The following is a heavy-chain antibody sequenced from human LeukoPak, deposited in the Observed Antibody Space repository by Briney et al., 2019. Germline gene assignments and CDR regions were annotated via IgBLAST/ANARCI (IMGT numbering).Heavy chain of an antibody. V-gene: IGHV3-23*01. D-gene: IGHD6-19*01. Sequence: GGSLRLSCAASGFMFTTYAMSWVRQAPGKGREWVAAIGGDGGRTYYADSVKGRFTISRDNSKDTVFLQMNSLRAEDTAVYYCAKASRQGAVASPLDYWGQGTLVTVSS. CDR3: AKASRQGAVASPLDY. J-gene: IGHJ4*02. CDR1: GFMFTTYA. CDR2: IGGDGGRT.